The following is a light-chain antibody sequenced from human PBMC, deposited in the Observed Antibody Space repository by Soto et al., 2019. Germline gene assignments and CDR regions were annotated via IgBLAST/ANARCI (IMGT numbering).Light chain of an antibody. J-gene: IGKJ4*01. CDR1: QSVSSY. Sequence: EIVLTQSPATLSLSPGERATLSCRASQSVSSYLAWYQQKPGQAPRLLIYDASNRATGIPAGFSGSGSGTDSTITISSLEPEDFAVYYSQQRSNCSLTFSGGTKVEIK. CDR2: DAS. CDR3: QQRSNCSLT. V-gene: IGKV3-11*01.